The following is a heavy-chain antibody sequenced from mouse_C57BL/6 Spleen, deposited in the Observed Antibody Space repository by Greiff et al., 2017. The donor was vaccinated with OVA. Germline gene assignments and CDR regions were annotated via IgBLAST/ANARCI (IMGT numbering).Heavy chain of an antibody. CDR3: AREKASYFDY. CDR1: GFSLTSYG. D-gene: IGHD6-1*01. J-gene: IGHJ2*01. CDR2: IWSGGST. V-gene: IGHV2-2*01. Sequence: VQLQQSGPGLVQPSQSLSITCTVSGFSLTSYGVHWVRQSPGKGLEWLGVIWSGGSTDYNAAFISRLSISKDNSKSQVFIKMNSLQADDTAIYYCAREKASYFDYWGQGTTLTVSS.